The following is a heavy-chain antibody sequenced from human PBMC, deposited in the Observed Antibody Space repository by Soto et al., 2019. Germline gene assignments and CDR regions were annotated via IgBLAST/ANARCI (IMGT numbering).Heavy chain of an antibody. CDR3: ARSFWDIVATEYFDY. J-gene: IGHJ4*02. D-gene: IGHD5-12*01. Sequence: KVSCKASGGAFSSYTISWVRQSPGQGREWMGRIIPILGIANYAQKFQGRVTITADKSTSTAYMELSSLRSEDTAVYYCARSFWDIVATEYFDYWGQGTLVTVSS. CDR2: IIPILGIA. CDR1: GGAFSSYT. V-gene: IGHV1-69*02.